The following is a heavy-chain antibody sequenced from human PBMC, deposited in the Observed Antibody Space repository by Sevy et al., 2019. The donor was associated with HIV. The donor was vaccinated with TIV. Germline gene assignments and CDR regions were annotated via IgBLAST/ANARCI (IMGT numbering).Heavy chain of an antibody. CDR3: ARDRSCSSTSCYEGSFLSMDV. J-gene: IGHJ6*02. CDR1: GGSVSSGSYY. CDR2: IYYSGST. Sequence: SETLSLTCTVSGGSVSSGSYYWSWIRQPPGKGLEWLGYIYYSGSTNYNPSLKSRVTISVDTSKNQFSLKLSSVTAADTAVYYCARDRSCSSTSCYEGSFLSMDVWGQGTTVTVSS. V-gene: IGHV4-61*01. D-gene: IGHD2-2*01.